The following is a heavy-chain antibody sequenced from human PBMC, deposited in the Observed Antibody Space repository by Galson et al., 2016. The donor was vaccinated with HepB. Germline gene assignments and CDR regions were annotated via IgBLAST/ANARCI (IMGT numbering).Heavy chain of an antibody. CDR3: AGGVRDYAPQY. J-gene: IGHJ4*02. CDR1: GFTFSGSA. CDR2: IRPENYAT. D-gene: IGHD4-17*01. Sequence: SLRLSCAASGFTFSGSAMHWVRQASGKGLEWVGRIRPENYATAYAASVKGRFIVSRDDSKSTAYLHMDSLKTEDTAVYYCAGGVRDYAPQYWGQGTLVTVSS. V-gene: IGHV3-73*01.